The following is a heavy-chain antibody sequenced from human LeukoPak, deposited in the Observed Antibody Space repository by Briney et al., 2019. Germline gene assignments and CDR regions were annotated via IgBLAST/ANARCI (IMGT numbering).Heavy chain of an antibody. D-gene: IGHD6-13*01. Sequence: GGSLRLSCAASGCTVSSYYWSWVRQPPGKGLEWVGDIYRSGSTYYEDSLKRRVTISIDNSKNTLYLQMNSRSGEDTAVDYCARPGYSSSWTYYCDYWGQGTVVTVS. CDR2: IYRSGST. J-gene: IGHJ4*02. CDR3: ARPGYSSSWTYYCDY. CDR1: GCTVSSYY. V-gene: IGHV3-66*04.